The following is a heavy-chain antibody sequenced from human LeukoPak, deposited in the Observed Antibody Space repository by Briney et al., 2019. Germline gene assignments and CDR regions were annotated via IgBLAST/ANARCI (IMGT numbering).Heavy chain of an antibody. V-gene: IGHV3-66*01. CDR1: GFTVSSNY. D-gene: IGHD6-25*01. J-gene: IGHJ4*02. CDR3: ARAAYNSGPDY. CDR2: IYSGGST. Sequence: GGSLRLSCAASGFTVSSNYMSWVRQAPGKGLEWVSVIYSGGSTYYADSVKGRFTISRDNARNSLYLHMNSLRDEDTATYYCARAAYNSGPDYWGQGTLVTVSS.